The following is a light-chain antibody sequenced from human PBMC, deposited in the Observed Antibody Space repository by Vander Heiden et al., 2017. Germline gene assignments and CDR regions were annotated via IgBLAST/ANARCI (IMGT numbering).Light chain of an antibody. V-gene: IGLV1-40*01. J-gene: IGLJ1*01. CDR1: SSNIGAGFD. CDR3: QSYDSSLSAYV. Sequence: QSVLTQPPSVSGAPGQRVTLSCTGSSSNIGAGFDVHWYQQLPGTTPKLLIFGNSNRPSGVPDRFSGSKSGTSASLAITWLQAEDEGDYYCQSYDSSLSAYVFGTGTKVTVL. CDR2: GNS.